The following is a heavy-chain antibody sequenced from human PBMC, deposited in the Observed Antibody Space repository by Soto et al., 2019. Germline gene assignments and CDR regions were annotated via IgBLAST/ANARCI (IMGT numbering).Heavy chain of an antibody. D-gene: IGHD3-16*02. CDR2: ISASGGTT. Sequence: DVQLLESGGGLVQPGGSLRLSCAASGFTFSKYAMSWVRQAPGKGLQWVSAISASGGTTYYADSVKGRFTFSRDNAKITLYLPMNSLRADYTAVYYCAKVGDTQWGSTYRYTHFGCWGQRPRVAVSS. J-gene: IGHJ4*02. CDR1: GFTFSKYA. V-gene: IGHV3-23*01. CDR3: AKVGDTQWGSTYRYTHFGC.